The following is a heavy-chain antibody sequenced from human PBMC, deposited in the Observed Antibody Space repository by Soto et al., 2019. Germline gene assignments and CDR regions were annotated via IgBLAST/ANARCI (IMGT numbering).Heavy chain of an antibody. V-gene: IGHV4-34*01. CDR1: GGSANGYY. Sequence: PSETLSLTCAVYGGSANGYYWNWIRQPPGKGLEWIGEINHTGGTHYNPSLKSRVTMSVDTSKNQFSLRLSSVTAADTAIYYCATRITVFASLIPPFDPLGQGTQVTVSS. D-gene: IGHD3-3*01. CDR3: ATRITVFASLIPPFDP. CDR2: INHTGGT. J-gene: IGHJ5*02.